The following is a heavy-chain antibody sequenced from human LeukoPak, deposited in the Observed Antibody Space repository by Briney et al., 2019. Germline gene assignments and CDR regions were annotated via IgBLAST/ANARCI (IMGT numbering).Heavy chain of an antibody. V-gene: IGHV3-21*01. D-gene: IGHD5-24*01. Sequence: GGSLRLSCAASGFTFSSYSMNWVRQAPGKGLEWVSSISSSSYIYYADSVKGRFTISRDDAKNSLYLQMNSLRAEDTAVYYCAREPRRDGYSLDYWGQGTLVTVSS. CDR1: GFTFSSYS. CDR3: AREPRRDGYSLDY. CDR2: ISSSSYI. J-gene: IGHJ4*02.